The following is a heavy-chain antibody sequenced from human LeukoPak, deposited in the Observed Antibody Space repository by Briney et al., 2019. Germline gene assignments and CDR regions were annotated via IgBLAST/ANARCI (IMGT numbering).Heavy chain of an antibody. V-gene: IGHV3-53*01. CDR3: ARDRHPNAFDI. J-gene: IGHJ3*02. CDR1: GFTVSSNY. Sequence: PGGSLRLSCAASGFTVSSNYMSWVRQAPGKGLEWVSVIYSGGSTYYADSVKGRFTISRDNSKNTLYLQMNSLRAEDTAVYYCARDRHPNAFDIWGQGTMVTVSS. CDR2: IYSGGST.